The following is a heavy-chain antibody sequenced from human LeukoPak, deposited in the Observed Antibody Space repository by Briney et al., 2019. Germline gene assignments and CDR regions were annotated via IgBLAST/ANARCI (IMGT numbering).Heavy chain of an antibody. D-gene: IGHD4-17*01. Sequence: ASVKVSCKASGYTFTGYYMHWVRQAPGQGLEWMGWINPNSGGTNYAQKFQGRVTMTRDTSISTAYMELSRLRSDDTAVYYCAKDYGDYVGDAFDIWGQGTMVTVSS. V-gene: IGHV1-2*02. CDR3: AKDYGDYVGDAFDI. CDR1: GYTFTGYY. CDR2: INPNSGGT. J-gene: IGHJ3*02.